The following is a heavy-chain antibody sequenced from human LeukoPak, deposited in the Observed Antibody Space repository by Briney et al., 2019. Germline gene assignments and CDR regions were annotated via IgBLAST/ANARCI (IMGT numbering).Heavy chain of an antibody. J-gene: IGHJ4*02. D-gene: IGHD2-2*01. V-gene: IGHV3-30*03. CDR2: IRYDGSIT. Sequence: GRSLRLSCAASGFTFSNYGTHWVRQPPGKGLEWEAVIRYDGSITYYADPVRGRFTISRDNSKSTLYWQMSSMRAEDTAVYYCARDLEEKSNSWPAHWGQVTLVAGSS. CDR3: ARDLEEKSNSWPAH. CDR1: GFTFSNYG.